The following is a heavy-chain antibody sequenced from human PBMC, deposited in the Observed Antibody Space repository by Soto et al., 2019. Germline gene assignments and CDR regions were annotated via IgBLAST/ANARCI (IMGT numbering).Heavy chain of an antibody. D-gene: IGHD3-22*01. CDR3: ARVVDSSGYYWGNWFDP. CDR1: GGSISSGGYY. CDR2: IYYRGST. Sequence: QVQLQESGPGLVKPSQTLSLTCTVSGGSISSGGYYWSWIRQHPGKGLEWIGYIYYRGSTYYNPSLKSRVTISVDTSKNQFSLKLSSVTAADTAVYYCARVVDSSGYYWGNWFDPWGQGTLVTVSS. J-gene: IGHJ5*02. V-gene: IGHV4-31*03.